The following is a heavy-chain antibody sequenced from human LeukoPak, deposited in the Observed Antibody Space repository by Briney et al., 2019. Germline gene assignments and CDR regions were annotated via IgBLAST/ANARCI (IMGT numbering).Heavy chain of an antibody. CDR3: ASFPPYYYDSSGTEDWFDP. V-gene: IGHV3-30*04. J-gene: IGHJ5*02. CDR2: ISYDGSNK. CDR1: GFTLGSHA. Sequence: GGSLRLSCAASGFTLGSHAMHWVRQAPGKGLEWVAVISYDGSNKYYADYVKGRFTISRDNSKNTLYLQMNSLRAEDTAVYYCASFPPYYYDSSGTEDWFDPWGQGTLVTVSS. D-gene: IGHD3-22*01.